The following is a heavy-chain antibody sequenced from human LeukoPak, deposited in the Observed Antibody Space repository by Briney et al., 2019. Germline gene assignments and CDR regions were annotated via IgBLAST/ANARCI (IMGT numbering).Heavy chain of an antibody. D-gene: IGHD5-18*01. CDR3: ARVLNSGYSYGLED. J-gene: IGHJ4*02. Sequence: PGGSLRLSCAASGFTFSSYGMHWVRQAPGKGLEWVAVISYDGSNKYYADSVKGRFTISRDNSKNTLYLQMNSLRAEDTAVYYCARVLNSGYSYGLEDWGQGTLVTVSS. V-gene: IGHV3-30*03. CDR1: GFTFSSYG. CDR2: ISYDGSNK.